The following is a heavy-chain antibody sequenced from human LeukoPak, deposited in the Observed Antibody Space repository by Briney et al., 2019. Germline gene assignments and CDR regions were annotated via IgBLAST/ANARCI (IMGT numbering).Heavy chain of an antibody. CDR3: ARAARVVVPAAITWFDP. J-gene: IGHJ5*02. CDR1: GYTFTGYY. Sequence: ASVKVSCKASGYTFTGYYMHWVRQAPGQGLEWMGWINHNSGGTNYAQKFQGRVTMTRDTSISTAYMELSRLRSDDTAVYYCARAARVVVPAAITWFDPWGQGTLVTVSS. V-gene: IGHV1-2*02. CDR2: INHNSGGT. D-gene: IGHD2-2*01.